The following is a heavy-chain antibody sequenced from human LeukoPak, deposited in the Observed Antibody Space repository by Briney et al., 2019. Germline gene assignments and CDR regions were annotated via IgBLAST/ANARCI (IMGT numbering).Heavy chain of an antibody. CDR3: AKAGHPSLAYYYDSSGYYYPFDY. CDR2: IRYDGSNK. D-gene: IGHD3-22*01. Sequence: GGSLRLSCAASGFTFSSYGMHWVRQAPGKGLEWVAFIRYDGSNKFYADSVKGRFTISRDNSKNTLYLQMNSLRAEDTAVYYCAKAGHPSLAYYYDSSGYYYPFDYWGQGTLVTVSS. J-gene: IGHJ4*02. V-gene: IGHV3-30*02. CDR1: GFTFSSYG.